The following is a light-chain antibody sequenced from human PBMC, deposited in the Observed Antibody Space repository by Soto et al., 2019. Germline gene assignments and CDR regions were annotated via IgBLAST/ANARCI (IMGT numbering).Light chain of an antibody. CDR3: QQSFSTPRT. CDR1: QSISTY. V-gene: IGKV1-39*01. Sequence: DIQMTQSPSSLSASVGDRVTITCRAGQSISTYLNWYQQKPGRAPKLLIYAASSLQSGVPSRFSGSGSATDFTLTISSLQPDDFATYYCQQSFSTPRTFGQGTKLEIK. J-gene: IGKJ2*01. CDR2: AAS.